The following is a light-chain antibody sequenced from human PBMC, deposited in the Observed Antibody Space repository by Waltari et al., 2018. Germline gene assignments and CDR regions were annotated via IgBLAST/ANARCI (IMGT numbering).Light chain of an antibody. V-gene: IGKV4-1*01. CDR1: QNILYSSNNKNY. CDR3: QQYYTIPIT. CDR2: WAS. J-gene: IGKJ5*01. Sequence: DTVMTQSPNSLAVSLGERATIHCKSSQNILYSSNNKNYLAWYQQKPGQPPKLLLYWASTRASGVPDRFSGSGSGTDFTLTISSLQTEDVAVYYCQQYYTIPITFGQGTRLEIK.